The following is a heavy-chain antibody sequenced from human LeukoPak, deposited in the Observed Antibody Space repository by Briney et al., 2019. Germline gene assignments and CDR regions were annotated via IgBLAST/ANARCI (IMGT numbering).Heavy chain of an antibody. J-gene: IGHJ4*02. V-gene: IGHV3-15*01. D-gene: IGHD3-10*01. Sequence: GGSLRLSCAASGFTFSNAWMSWVRQAPGKGLEWVGRIKSKTDGGTTDYAAPVKGRFTISRDNSKNTLYLQMNSLRAEDTAVYYCARWRYGSGCIDYWGQGTLVTVSS. CDR1: GFTFSNAW. CDR3: ARWRYGSGCIDY. CDR2: IKSKTDGGTT.